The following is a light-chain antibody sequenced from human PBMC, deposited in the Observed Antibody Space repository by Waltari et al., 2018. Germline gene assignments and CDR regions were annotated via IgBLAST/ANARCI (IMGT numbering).Light chain of an antibody. Sequence: DIVMTQSPLSLPVTPGEPASISCRSSQSLLHSNGYNYLDWYLQKPGQSPQLLIYLGSNRASGVPDRFSGSGSGTDFTLKISRVEAEDVGVYYCMQALRPLTFGGGTKVEIK. CDR3: MQALRPLT. V-gene: IGKV2-28*01. CDR1: QSLLHSNGYNY. J-gene: IGKJ4*01. CDR2: LGS.